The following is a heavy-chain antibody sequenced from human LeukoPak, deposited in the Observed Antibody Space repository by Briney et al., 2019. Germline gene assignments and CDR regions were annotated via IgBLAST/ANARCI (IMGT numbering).Heavy chain of an antibody. Sequence: GGSLRLSCAASGFTVSSNYMSWVRQAPGKGLEWVSVIYSGGSTYYADSVKGRFTISRDNSKNTLYLQMNSLRAEDTAVYYCARDGGGELSSPFDYWGQGTLVTVSS. CDR1: GFTVSSNY. J-gene: IGHJ4*02. CDR3: ARDGGGELSSPFDY. V-gene: IGHV3-66*01. D-gene: IGHD3-16*02. CDR2: IYSGGST.